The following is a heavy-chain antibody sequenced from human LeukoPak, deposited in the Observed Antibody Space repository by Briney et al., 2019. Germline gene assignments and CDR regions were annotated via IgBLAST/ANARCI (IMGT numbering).Heavy chain of an antibody. CDR3: TTDGVGVEGATYDN. CDR2: IKAKAHGGTI. V-gene: IGHV3-15*01. J-gene: IGHJ4*02. D-gene: IGHD1-26*01. Sequence: GGSLRLSCGASGFTFSSYGMNWVRQAPGKGLEWVGRIKAKAHGGTIEYAAPVKGRFTISRDDSKNTLYLQMNSLKTEDTAVYYCTTDGVGVEGATYDNWGQGTLVSVSS. CDR1: GFTFSSYG.